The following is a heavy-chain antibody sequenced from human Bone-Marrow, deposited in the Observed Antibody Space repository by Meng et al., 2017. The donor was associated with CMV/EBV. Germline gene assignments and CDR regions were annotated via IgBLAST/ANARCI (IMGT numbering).Heavy chain of an antibody. CDR1: GFTFSSYA. D-gene: IGHD6-13*01. J-gene: IGHJ4*02. V-gene: IGHV3-30*04. CDR3: ARDPRVAAAGVSTGVSNYFDC. CDR2: ISYDGSNK. Sequence: GESLKISCAASGFTFSSYAMHWVRQAPGKGLEWVAVISYDGSNKYYADSVKGRFTISRDNSKNTLYLQMNSLRAEDTAVYYCARDPRVAAAGVSTGVSNYFDCWGQGTLVT.